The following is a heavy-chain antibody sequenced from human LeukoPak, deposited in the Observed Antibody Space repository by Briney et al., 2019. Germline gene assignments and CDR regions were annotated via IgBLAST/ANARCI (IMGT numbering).Heavy chain of an antibody. J-gene: IGHJ5*02. CDR2: IYYSGST. CDR1: GDSISSYY. CDR3: ARVLSRAGNWFDP. D-gene: IGHD2-8*02. V-gene: IGHV4-59*07. Sequence: ADTLALTRTAAGDSISSYYWSWIRQPPGKGLEWIGYIYYSGSTNYNPSLKSRVTISVDTSRNQFSLKLRSVTAADTAVYYCARVLSRAGNWFDPWGQGTLVTVSS.